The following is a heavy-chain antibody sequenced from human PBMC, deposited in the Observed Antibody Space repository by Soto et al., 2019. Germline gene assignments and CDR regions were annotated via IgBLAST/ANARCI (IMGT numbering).Heavy chain of an antibody. CDR2: IYYSGST. D-gene: IGHD3-10*01. CDR3: ARSPNYYYYGFDV. Sequence: ASETLSLTCAVSGGSVSSGDYFWSWLRQSPGKRLEWIAYIYYSGSTNYNPSLKSRATISVDTSKSQVSLTLTSMTAADAALYYCARSPNYYYYGFDVWGQGTAVTVSS. V-gene: IGHV4-61*08. CDR1: GGSVSSGDYF. J-gene: IGHJ6*02.